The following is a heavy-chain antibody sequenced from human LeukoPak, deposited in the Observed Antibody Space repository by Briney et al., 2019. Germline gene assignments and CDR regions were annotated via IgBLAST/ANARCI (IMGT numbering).Heavy chain of an antibody. CDR2: IKQDGSEK. CDR3: ARVTKGYYDFW. J-gene: IGHJ4*02. D-gene: IGHD3-3*01. V-gene: IGHV3-7*01. Sequence: PGGSLRLSCAASGFTFSSYWMSWVRQAPGKALEWVANIKQDGSEKYYVDSVKGRFTISRDNAKNSLYLQMNSLRAEDTAVYYCARVTKGYYDFWRGQGTLVTVSS. CDR1: GFTFSSYW.